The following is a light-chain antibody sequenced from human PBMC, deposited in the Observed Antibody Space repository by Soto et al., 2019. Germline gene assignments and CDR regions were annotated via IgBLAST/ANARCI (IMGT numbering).Light chain of an antibody. CDR2: DAS. CDR1: QSVGSY. V-gene: IGKV3-11*01. CDR3: QQRSNWPRGT. Sequence: EIVLTQSPATLSLSPGERATLSCRASQSVGSYLGWYQHKPGQAPRLLIYDASNRAPGIPARFGGSGSGTDFTLTISSLEPEDFAVYYCQQRSNWPRGTFGQGTKLEIK. J-gene: IGKJ2*01.